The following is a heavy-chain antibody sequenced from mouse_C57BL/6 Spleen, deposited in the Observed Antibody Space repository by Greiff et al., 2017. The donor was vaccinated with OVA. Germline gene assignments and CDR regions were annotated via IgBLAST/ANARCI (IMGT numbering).Heavy chain of an antibody. V-gene: IGHV1-69*01. D-gene: IGHD2-4*01. J-gene: IGHJ2*01. CDR2: IDPSDSYT. CDR3: ARGDYDKYFDY. CDR1: GYTFTSYW. Sequence: QVQLQQPGAELVMPGASVKLSCKASGYTFTSYWMHWVKQRPGQGLEWIGEIDPSDSYTNYNQKFKGKSTLTVDKSSSTAYMQLSSLTSEDSAVYYCARGDYDKYFDYWGQGTTLTVSS.